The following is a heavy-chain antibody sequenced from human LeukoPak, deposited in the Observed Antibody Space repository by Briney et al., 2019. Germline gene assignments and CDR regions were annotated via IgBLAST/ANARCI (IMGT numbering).Heavy chain of an antibody. CDR3: AKAVPAAITATVTPFYGMDV. V-gene: IGHV3-23*01. D-gene: IGHD2-2*02. Sequence: PGGSLRLSCAASGFTFSSYAMSWVRQAPGKGLEWVSAISGSGGSTYYADSVKGRFTISRDNSKNTLYLQMNSLRAEDTAVYYCAKAVPAAITATVTPFYGMDVWGQGTTVTVSS. CDR1: GFTFSSYA. CDR2: ISGSGGST. J-gene: IGHJ6*02.